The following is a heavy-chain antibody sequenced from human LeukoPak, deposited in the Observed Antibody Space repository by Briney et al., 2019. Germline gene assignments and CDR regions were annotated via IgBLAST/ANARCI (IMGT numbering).Heavy chain of an antibody. D-gene: IGHD3-22*01. CDR3: ARGLGDSSGYYPFDY. V-gene: IGHV4-34*01. J-gene: IGHJ4*02. Sequence: SETLSLTCAVYGGSFSGYYWSWIRQPPGKGLEWIGEINHSGSTNYNPSLKSRVTISVDTSKNQFSLKLSSVTAADTAVHYCARGLGDSSGYYPFDYWGQGTLVTVSS. CDR1: GGSFSGYY. CDR2: INHSGST.